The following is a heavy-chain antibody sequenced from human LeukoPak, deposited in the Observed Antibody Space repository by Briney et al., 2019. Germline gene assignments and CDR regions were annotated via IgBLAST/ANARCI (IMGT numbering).Heavy chain of an antibody. D-gene: IGHD1-26*01. CDR3: ARDQKVGATPYFGMDV. Sequence: SVKVSCKASGGTFSSYAISWVRQAPGQGLEWMGGIIPIFGTANYAQKFQGRVTITADKSTSTAYMEMSSLRSEDAAVYYCARDQKVGATPYFGMDVWGQGTTVTVSS. V-gene: IGHV1-69*06. CDR1: GGTFSSYA. J-gene: IGHJ6*02. CDR2: IIPIFGTA.